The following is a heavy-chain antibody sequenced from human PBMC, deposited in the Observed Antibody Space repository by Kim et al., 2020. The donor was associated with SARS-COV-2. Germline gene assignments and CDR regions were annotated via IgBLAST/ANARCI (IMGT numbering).Heavy chain of an antibody. D-gene: IGHD3-22*01. J-gene: IGHJ4*02. Sequence: SLKSRVTISVDTSKNQFSLKLSSVTAADTAVYYCARGGANYYDSSGYYTDWGQGTLVTVSS. V-gene: IGHV4-31*02. CDR3: ARGGANYYDSSGYYTD.